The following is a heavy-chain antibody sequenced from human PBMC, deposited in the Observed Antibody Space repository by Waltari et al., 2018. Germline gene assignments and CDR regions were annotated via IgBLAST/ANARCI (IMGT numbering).Heavy chain of an antibody. CDR1: GGSISSYY. CDR2: IYYSGST. CDR3: ARDVGNYSSGWYGGSYYYFDY. D-gene: IGHD6-19*01. V-gene: IGHV4-59*01. J-gene: IGHJ4*02. Sequence: QVQLQESGPGLVKPSETLSLTCTVSGGSISSYYWSWIRQPPGKGLEWIGYIYYSGSTNYHPSLKSRVTISVDTSKNQFSLKLSSVTAADTAVYYCARDVGNYSSGWYGGSYYYFDYWGQGTLVTVSS.